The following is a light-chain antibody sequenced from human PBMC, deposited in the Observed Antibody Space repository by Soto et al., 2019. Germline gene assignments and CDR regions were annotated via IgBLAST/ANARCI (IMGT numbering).Light chain of an antibody. CDR1: QSVSSTY. V-gene: IGKV3-20*01. CDR3: QQYGSSLWT. CDR2: GAS. J-gene: IGKJ1*01. Sequence: EIVLTQSPGTLSLSPGERATLSCRASQSVSSTYLAWYQQKPGQAPRLLIYGASSRANDIPDRFSGSGSGTDFTLTISRLEPEDFAVYYCQQYGSSLWTFGQGTKVEIK.